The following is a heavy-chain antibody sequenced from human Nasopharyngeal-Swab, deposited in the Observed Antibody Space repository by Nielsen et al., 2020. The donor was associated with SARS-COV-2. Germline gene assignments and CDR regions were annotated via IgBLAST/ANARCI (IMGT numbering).Heavy chain of an antibody. CDR2: ISWNSGSI. Sequence: GGSLRLSCAASGFTFYYYSMHWVRQAPGKGLEWVSGISWNSGSIGYADSVKGRFTISRDNAKNSLYLQMNSLRAEDTAVYYCARGPALTEYFDYWGQGTLVTVSS. J-gene: IGHJ4*02. CDR1: GFTFYYYS. CDR3: ARGPALTEYFDY. V-gene: IGHV3-9*01. D-gene: IGHD3-16*01.